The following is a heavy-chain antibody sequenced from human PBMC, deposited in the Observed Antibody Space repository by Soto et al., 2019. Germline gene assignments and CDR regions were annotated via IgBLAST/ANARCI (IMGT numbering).Heavy chain of an antibody. CDR3: ARLSDVEKVWAHREVPRYYFDY. J-gene: IGHJ4*02. CDR1: GGPISSSSYY. V-gene: IGHV4-39*01. CDR2: IYYSGST. Sequence: SETLSLTCTVSGGPISSSSYYWGWIRQPPGKGLEWIGSIYYSGSTYYNPSLKSRVTISVDTSKNQFSLKLSSVTAADTAVYYCARLSDVEKVWAHREVPRYYFDYWDQGTLVTVSS. D-gene: IGHD2-8*01.